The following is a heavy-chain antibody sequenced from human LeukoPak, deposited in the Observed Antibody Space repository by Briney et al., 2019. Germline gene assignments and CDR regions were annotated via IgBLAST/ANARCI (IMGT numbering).Heavy chain of an antibody. CDR1: GFTFSSYA. CDR3: AKCFYDTSGYYLYYFDY. Sequence: GGSLRLSCAASGFTFSSYAMSWVRKAPGKGLEWVSVISGSGGSTSYADSVKGRFTISRDNSKNTLYLQMNSLRAEDTAVYYCAKCFYDTSGYYLYYFDYWGQGTLVTVSS. D-gene: IGHD3-22*01. V-gene: IGHV3-23*01. CDR2: ISGSGGST. J-gene: IGHJ4*02.